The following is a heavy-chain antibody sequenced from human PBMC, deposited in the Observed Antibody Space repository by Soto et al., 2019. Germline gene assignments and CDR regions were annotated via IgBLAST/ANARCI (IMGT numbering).Heavy chain of an antibody. J-gene: IGHJ5*02. CDR1: TESLRGYY. Sequence: QVQLQQRGAGLLRPSETLSLTCAVSTESLRGYYWTWIRQSPGKGLEWIGEISQSGFTNYNPSLESRVTLSGDTSKSEFSLHLTSMTAADTALYYCASGLFTSGWYSYFDPWGQGTPVTVSS. CDR3: ASGLFTSGWYSYFDP. CDR2: ISQSGFT. V-gene: IGHV4-34*01. D-gene: IGHD6-19*01.